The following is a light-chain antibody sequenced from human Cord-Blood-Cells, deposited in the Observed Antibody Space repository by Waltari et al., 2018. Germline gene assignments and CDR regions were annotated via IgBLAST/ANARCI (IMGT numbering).Light chain of an antibody. CDR3: SSYTSSSTLV. CDR1: SSDVAGYNN. Sequence: QSALTQPASVSGSPGPPITISCTGTSSDVAGYNNVSWYQQHPGKAPILMLYDVSKRPSGVSSRFAGSRCGNTAPATICGLQAEEEADYCCSSYTSSSTLVFGGGTKLTVL. CDR2: DVS. J-gene: IGLJ2*01. V-gene: IGLV2-14*01.